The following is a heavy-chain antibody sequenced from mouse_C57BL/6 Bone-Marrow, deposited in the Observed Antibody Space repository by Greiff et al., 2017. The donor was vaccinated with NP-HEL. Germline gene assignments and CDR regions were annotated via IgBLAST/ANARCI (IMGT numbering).Heavy chain of an antibody. CDR1: GFNIKDYY. D-gene: IGHD2-5*01. V-gene: IGHV14-1*01. J-gene: IGHJ3*01. CDR2: IDPEDGDT. Sequence: EVQLQQSGAELVRPGASVKLSCTASGFNIKDYYMHWVKQRPEQGLEWIGRIDPEDGDTEYAPKFQGKATMTADTSSNTAYLQLSSLTSEDTAVYYCTTYHYSNLAWFAYWGQGTLVTVSA. CDR3: TTYHYSNLAWFAY.